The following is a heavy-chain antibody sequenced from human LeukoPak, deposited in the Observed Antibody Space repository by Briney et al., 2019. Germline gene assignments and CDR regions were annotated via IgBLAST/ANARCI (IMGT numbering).Heavy chain of an antibody. V-gene: IGHV3-13*01. D-gene: IGHD2-21*02. CDR1: GFTFSSYD. Sequence: GGSLRLSCAASGFTFSSYDMHWVRHATGKGLEWVSAIGTAGDTYYPGSVKGRFTISRENAKNSLYLQMNSLRAGDTAVYYCARDAGDLDAFDIWGQGTMVTVSS. J-gene: IGHJ3*02. CDR3: ARDAGDLDAFDI. CDR2: IGTAGDT.